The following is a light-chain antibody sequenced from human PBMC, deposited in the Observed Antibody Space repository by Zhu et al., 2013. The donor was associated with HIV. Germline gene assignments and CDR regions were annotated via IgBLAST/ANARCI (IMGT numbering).Light chain of an antibody. CDR2: GAS. J-gene: IGKJ1*01. CDR1: QSVSSSY. Sequence: EIVLTQSPGTLSLSPGERATLSCRASQSVSSSYLAWYQQKPGQAPRLLIYGASSRATGIPDRFSGSGSGTDFTLTISRLEPGDFAVYYCQQYVNSPETFGQGTKVEIK. V-gene: IGKV3-20*01. CDR3: QQYVNSPET.